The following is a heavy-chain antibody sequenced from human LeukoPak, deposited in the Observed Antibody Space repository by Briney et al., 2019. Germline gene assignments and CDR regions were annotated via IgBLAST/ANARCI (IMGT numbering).Heavy chain of an antibody. J-gene: IGHJ4*02. Sequence: PGGSLRLSCAASGFTFSSYNMNWVRQAPGKGLEWVSYISSSSSTAYYADSVKGRFTISRDNSKNTLYLQMNSLRAEDTAVYYCASSTDCSSTSCYPSDAILARGFDYWGQGTLVTVSS. CDR3: ASSTDCSSTSCYPSDAILARGFDY. CDR1: GFTFSSYN. CDR2: ISSSSSTA. D-gene: IGHD2-2*01. V-gene: IGHV3-48*01.